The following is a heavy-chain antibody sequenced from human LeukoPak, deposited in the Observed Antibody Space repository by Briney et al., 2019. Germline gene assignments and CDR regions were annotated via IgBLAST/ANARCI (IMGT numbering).Heavy chain of an antibody. CDR2: INPNSGGT. CDR3: ARGPNWGPYYFDY. V-gene: IGHV1-2*02. D-gene: IGHD7-27*01. CDR1: GYTFTGYY. Sequence: GASVKVSCKASGYTFTGYYMHWVRQAPGQGLEWMGWINPNSGGTNYAQKFQGRVTMTRDTSISTAYMELSRLRSDDTAVYYCARGPNWGPYYFDYWGQRTLVTVSS. J-gene: IGHJ4*02.